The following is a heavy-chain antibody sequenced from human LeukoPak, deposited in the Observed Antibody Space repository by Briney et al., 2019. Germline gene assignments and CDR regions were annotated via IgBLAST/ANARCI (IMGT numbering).Heavy chain of an antibody. V-gene: IGHV1-24*01. D-gene: IGHD4-11*01. CDR3: ARDRGRAVTTEWFDP. J-gene: IGHJ5*02. CDR2: FDPEDGET. CDR1: GYTLTELS. Sequence: ASVKVSCKVSGYTLTELSMHWVRQAPGKGLEWMGGFDPEDGETIYAQKFQGRVTITADESTSTAYMELSSLRSEDTAVYYCARDRGRAVTTEWFDPWGQGTLVTVSS.